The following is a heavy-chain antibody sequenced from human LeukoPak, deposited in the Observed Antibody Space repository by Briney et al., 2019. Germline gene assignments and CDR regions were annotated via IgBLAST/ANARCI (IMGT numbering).Heavy chain of an antibody. CDR3: SKMPLRYYYMDV. D-gene: IGHD2-2*01. CDR1: GFTFSAHG. J-gene: IGHJ6*03. Sequence: GGSLRLSCAASGFTFSAHGMQCVRQSPGKGLVWVSRINSEGSSTGCADSVKGRFTISRDNANNTLYLQMNSLRAEDTAVYFCSKMPLRYYYMDVWGKGTTVTVSS. CDR2: INSEGSST. V-gene: IGHV3-74*01.